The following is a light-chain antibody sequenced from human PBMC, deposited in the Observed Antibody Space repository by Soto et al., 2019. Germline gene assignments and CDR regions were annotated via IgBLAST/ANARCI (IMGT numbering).Light chain of an antibody. CDR2: EVT. CDR3: TSFAGSAKGV. V-gene: IGLV2-8*01. Sequence: QSALTQPPSASGSPGQSVTISCTGTNSDVGGYNYVSWYQQYPGKAPKLLIYEVTKRPSGVPDRFSGSKSGNTAYLTVSGLQAEDEADYYCTSFAGSAKGVFGGGTKVTVL. CDR1: NSDVGGYNY. J-gene: IGLJ3*02.